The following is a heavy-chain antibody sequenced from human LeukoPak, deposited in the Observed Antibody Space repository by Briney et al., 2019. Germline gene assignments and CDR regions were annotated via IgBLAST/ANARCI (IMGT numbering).Heavy chain of an antibody. V-gene: IGHV3-7*01. Sequence: GGSLRPSCVPSGFTLRSGWMSWLPQAPGKGVAWVASITRDGSGKYYSDSVKGRFSISRDNAKSSLFLQMNILRGEDTAVYYCATLLGDITVYDYWGQGTLVTVSS. CDR1: GFTLRSGW. D-gene: IGHD3-10*01. CDR3: ATLLGDITVYDY. J-gene: IGHJ4*02. CDR2: ITRDGSGK.